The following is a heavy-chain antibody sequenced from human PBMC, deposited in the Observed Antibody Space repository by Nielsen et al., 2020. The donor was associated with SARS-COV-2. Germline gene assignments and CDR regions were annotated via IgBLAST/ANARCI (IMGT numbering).Heavy chain of an antibody. CDR2: IKQDGSEK. CDR1: GFTFSSYW. Sequence: GGSLRLSCAASGFTFSSYWMSWVRQAPGKGLEWVANIKQDGSEKYYVDSVKGRFTISRDNAKNSLYLQMNSLRVEDTAIYYCAKFTRVSSNWSNFHYWGQGTLVTVSS. J-gene: IGHJ4*02. CDR3: AKFTRVSSNWSNFHY. D-gene: IGHD6-13*01. V-gene: IGHV3-7*05.